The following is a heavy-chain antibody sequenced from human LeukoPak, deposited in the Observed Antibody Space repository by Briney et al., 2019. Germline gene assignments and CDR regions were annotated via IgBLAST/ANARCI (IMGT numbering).Heavy chain of an antibody. Sequence: SVKVPCKASGGTFSSYAISWVRQAPGQGLEWMGGIIPIFGTANYAQMFQGRVTITTDESMSTAYMELSSLRSEDTAVYYCASVHYDSSGYSTDYWGQGTLVTVSS. CDR3: ASVHYDSSGYSTDY. CDR1: GGTFSSYA. J-gene: IGHJ4*02. V-gene: IGHV1-69*05. CDR2: IIPIFGTA. D-gene: IGHD3-22*01.